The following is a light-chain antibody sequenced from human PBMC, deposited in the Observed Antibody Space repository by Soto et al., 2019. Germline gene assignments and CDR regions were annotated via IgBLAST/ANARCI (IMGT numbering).Light chain of an antibody. CDR1: QSVSSY. CDR2: EAS. J-gene: IGKJ2*01. V-gene: IGKV3-20*01. CDR3: QQSGSSPRT. Sequence: DIVLTQSPGTLSLSPGERATLSCRASQSVSSYLAWYQQKPCQAPRLLIYEASNRATGIPDRVSGSGSGTDFTLTISRLEAEDSAVYHCQQSGSSPRTFGQGTKLEIK.